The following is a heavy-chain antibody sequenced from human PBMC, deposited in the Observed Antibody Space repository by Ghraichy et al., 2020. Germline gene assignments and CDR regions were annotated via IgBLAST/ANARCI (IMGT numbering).Heavy chain of an antibody. CDR2: ISRKSERT. Sequence: GGSLRLSCVGSGFSFSNSGMNWVRQAPGKGLEWVSGISRKSERTYYGDSVRGRFIISRYDSENTVSLQMSNLRAEDTALYYCARAYCNDYGCYQFDYWGQGILVTVSS. D-gene: IGHD2-15*01. V-gene: IGHV3-23*01. CDR3: ARAYCNDYGCYQFDY. CDR1: GFSFSNSG. J-gene: IGHJ4*02.